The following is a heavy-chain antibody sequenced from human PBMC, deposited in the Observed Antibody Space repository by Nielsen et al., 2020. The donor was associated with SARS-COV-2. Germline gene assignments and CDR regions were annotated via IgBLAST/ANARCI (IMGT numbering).Heavy chain of an antibody. V-gene: IGHV3-53*04. Sequence: GESLKISCAASGFIVSKNYMSWVRQAPGKGLEWVSVMCSAGTTYYADSVKGRFTISRHSSENSLYLQMNSLRADDTALYYCARGGYCSSSSCYNAFDVWGEGTMVLVSS. CDR1: GFIVSKNY. J-gene: IGHJ3*01. CDR2: MCSAGTT. D-gene: IGHD2-2*03. CDR3: ARGGYCSSSSCYNAFDV.